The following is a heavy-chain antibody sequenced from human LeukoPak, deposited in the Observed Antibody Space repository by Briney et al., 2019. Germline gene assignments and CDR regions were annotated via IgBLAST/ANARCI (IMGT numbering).Heavy chain of an antibody. Sequence: PGGSLRLSCAASGFTFDDYAMHWVRQAPGKGLEWVSGISWNSGSIGYADSVKGRFTISRDNAKNSLYLQMNSLRAEDTAVYYCARDPGPRGYWGQGTLVTVSS. J-gene: IGHJ4*02. CDR3: ARDPGPRGY. V-gene: IGHV3-9*01. CDR1: GFTFDDYA. CDR2: ISWNSGSI.